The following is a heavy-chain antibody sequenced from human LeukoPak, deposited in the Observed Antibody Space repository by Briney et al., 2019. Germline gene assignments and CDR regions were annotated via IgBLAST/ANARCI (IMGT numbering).Heavy chain of an antibody. CDR3: ARDLTWSTFDY. Sequence: GGSLRLSCAASGFTFSTFELNWVRQAPGKGLEWVSSISSSSTYIYYADSVKGRFTISRDNAKNSLYLQMNSLRAEDTAVYYCARDLTWSTFDYWGQGTLVTVSS. V-gene: IGHV3-21*01. J-gene: IGHJ4*02. D-gene: IGHD3-16*01. CDR1: GFTFSTFE. CDR2: ISSSSTYI.